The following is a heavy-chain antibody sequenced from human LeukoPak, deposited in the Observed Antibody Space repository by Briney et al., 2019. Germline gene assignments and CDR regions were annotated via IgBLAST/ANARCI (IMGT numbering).Heavy chain of an antibody. J-gene: IGHJ3*02. V-gene: IGHV3-13*01. CDR1: GFAFSNFD. CDR2: ILVNGDT. D-gene: IGHD3-10*01. Sequence: QSGGSLRLSCAASGFAFSNFDMHWVRQSTGGRLEWVAHILVNGDTQYAGSVKGRFTISRENAKSSVCLQMNSLRDGDTAVYHCIRDRFGERTFEIWGQGTMVTVSS. CDR3: IRDRFGERTFEI.